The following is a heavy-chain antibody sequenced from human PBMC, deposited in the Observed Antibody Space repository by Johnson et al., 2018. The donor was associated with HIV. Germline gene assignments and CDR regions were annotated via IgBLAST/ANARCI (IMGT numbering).Heavy chain of an antibody. CDR2: INWNGGST. D-gene: IGHD1-26*01. CDR3: ASLGGLGGFDV. CDR1: GFTFDDYD. Sequence: VQLVESGGGVVRPGGSLRLSCAASGFTFDDYDMSWVRQAPGKGLEWVSGINWNGGSTGYADSVKGRFTISRDNSKNTLYLQMNSLTPEDTAVYYCASLGGLGGFDVWGQGTMVTVSS. V-gene: IGHV3-20*04. J-gene: IGHJ3*01.